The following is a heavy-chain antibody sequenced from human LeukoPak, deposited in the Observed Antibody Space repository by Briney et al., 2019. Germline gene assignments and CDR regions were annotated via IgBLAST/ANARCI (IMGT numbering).Heavy chain of an antibody. D-gene: IGHD2-8*01. CDR3: ARDVNGGY. V-gene: IGHV3-23*01. Sequence: QPGGSLRLSCAAPGFTFSSYAMSWGRQAPGKGLEWVSTISGSGGSTYYADSVKGRFTISRDNFKNTPYLQMNSLRAEDTAVYYCARDVNGGYWGQGTLVTVSS. J-gene: IGHJ4*02. CDR1: GFTFSSYA. CDR2: ISGSGGST.